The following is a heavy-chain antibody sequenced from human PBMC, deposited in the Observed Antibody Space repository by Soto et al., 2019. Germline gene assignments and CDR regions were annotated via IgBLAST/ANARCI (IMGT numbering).Heavy chain of an antibody. V-gene: IGHV1-18*01. J-gene: IGHJ2*01. CDR1: GYTFTSYG. CDR2: ISPYNGNT. CDR3: ARDIEDGYSQGSLDWYFDL. Sequence: QVQLVQSGAEVKKPGASVKVSCKASGYTFTSYGISWVRQAPGQGLEWMGWISPYNGNTNYAQKLQGRVTMTADTSTNTAYMELRSLRSDDTAVYYCARDIEDGYSQGSLDWYFDLWGRGTLVTVSS. D-gene: IGHD4-4*01.